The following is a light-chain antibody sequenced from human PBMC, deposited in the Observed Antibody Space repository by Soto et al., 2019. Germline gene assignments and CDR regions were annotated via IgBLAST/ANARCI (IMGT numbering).Light chain of an antibody. V-gene: IGLV1-44*01. CDR1: SSNIGSNT. Sequence: VLTQPPSASGTPGQRVTISCSGSSSNIGSNTVNWYQQLPGTAPNLLIFTNNQRPSGVPDRFSGSKSGTSASLAISGLQSEDEADYYCAAWDDSLNGRVFGTGTKVTVL. J-gene: IGLJ1*01. CDR2: TNN. CDR3: AAWDDSLNGRV.